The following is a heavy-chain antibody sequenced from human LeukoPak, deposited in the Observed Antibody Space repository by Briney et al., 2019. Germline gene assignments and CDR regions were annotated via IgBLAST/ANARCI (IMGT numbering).Heavy chain of an antibody. CDR1: GFTFSSHS. CDR2: ISGSGTTK. CDR3: AKDRGSGYHYFDY. D-gene: IGHD3-22*01. Sequence: GGSLRLSCAASGFTFSSHSIYWVRQAPGKGLEWVSYISGSGTTKYYGDSVRGRFTISRDNSKNTLYLQMNSLRAEDTAVYYCAKDRGSGYHYFDYWGQGTLVTVSS. J-gene: IGHJ4*02. V-gene: IGHV3-48*04.